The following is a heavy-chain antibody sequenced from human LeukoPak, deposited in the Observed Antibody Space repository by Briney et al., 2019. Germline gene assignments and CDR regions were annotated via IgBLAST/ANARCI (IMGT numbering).Heavy chain of an antibody. J-gene: IGHJ4*02. CDR3: ARGQGWELLGQYYFDY. Sequence: PSETLSLTCAVYGGSFSGYYWSWIRHPQGKGLEWIGEINHSGSTNYNPSLKSRVTISVATSKNQFSLKLSSVTAADRAVYYCARGQGWELLGQYYFDYWGQGTLVTVSS. V-gene: IGHV4-34*01. D-gene: IGHD1-26*01. CDR1: GGSFSGYY. CDR2: INHSGST.